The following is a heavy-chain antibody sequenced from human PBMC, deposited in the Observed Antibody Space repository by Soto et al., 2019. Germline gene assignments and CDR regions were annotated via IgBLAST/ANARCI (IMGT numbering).Heavy chain of an antibody. V-gene: IGHV3-21*01. CDR3: ASEDGDYWYFDL. CDR2: ISSSSSYI. J-gene: IGHJ2*01. CDR1: GFTFSSYS. Sequence: EVQLVESGGGLVKPGGSLRLSCAASGFTFSSYSMNWVRQAPGKGLEWVSSISSSSSYIYYADSVKGRFTISRDNAKNSLYLQMNSLRAEDTAVYYCASEDGDYWYFDLWGRGTLVTVSS. D-gene: IGHD4-17*01.